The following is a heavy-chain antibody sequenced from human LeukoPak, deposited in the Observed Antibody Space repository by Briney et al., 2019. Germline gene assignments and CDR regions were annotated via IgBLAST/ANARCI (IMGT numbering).Heavy chain of an antibody. J-gene: IGHJ4*02. V-gene: IGHV4-59*08. Sequence: KPSETLSLTCTVSGGPSSSYYWSWIRQPPGKGLEWIGYIYYRGSTNYNPSLKSRVTISVDTTKNQFSLKLSSVTAADTAVYYCARHSRDGPEDYWGQGTLVTVSS. CDR2: IYYRGST. CDR3: ARHSRDGPEDY. CDR1: GGPSSSYY. D-gene: IGHD5-24*01.